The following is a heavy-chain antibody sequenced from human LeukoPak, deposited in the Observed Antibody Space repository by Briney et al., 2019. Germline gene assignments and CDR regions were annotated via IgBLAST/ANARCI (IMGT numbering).Heavy chain of an antibody. Sequence: GGSLRLSCAASGFTFSSYAMSWVRQAPGKGLGWVSAISGSGGSTYYADSVKGRFTISRDNSKNTLYLQMNSLRAEDTAVYYCFGLRRYCSSTSCDNDYWGQGTLVTVSS. D-gene: IGHD2-2*01. V-gene: IGHV3-23*01. J-gene: IGHJ4*02. CDR3: FGLRRYCSSTSCDNDY. CDR1: GFTFSSYA. CDR2: ISGSGGST.